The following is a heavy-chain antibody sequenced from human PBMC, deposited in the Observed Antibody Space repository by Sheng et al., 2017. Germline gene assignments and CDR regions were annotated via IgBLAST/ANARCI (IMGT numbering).Heavy chain of an antibody. D-gene: IGHD3-16*01. CDR2: IEYDGNTK. V-gene: IGHV3-30*02. CDR1: GFVFSSFG. Sequence: QVQLVESGGGVVQPGGSLRLACEASGFVFSSFGLHWVRQVPGKGLEWVTSIEYDGNTKYYADSVKGRFTISRDNSRNTLYLQMSSLRAEDTAVYYCAKDRYDYIWTSSYFFEEWGQGTLVTVSS. CDR3: AKDRYDYIWTSSYFFEE. J-gene: IGHJ4*02.